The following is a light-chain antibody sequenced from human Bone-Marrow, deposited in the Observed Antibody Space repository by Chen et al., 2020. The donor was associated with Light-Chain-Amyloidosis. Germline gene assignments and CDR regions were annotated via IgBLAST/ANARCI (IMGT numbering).Light chain of an antibody. Sequence: IVLTQSPATLSLSPGERATLSCRASQSVTSFLAWYQQKPGQAPRLLIYDVSKRANGIPARFSGSGSGTDFTLTITSLEPEDFASYYCQQCSDWPLTFGGGTKLEIK. CDR1: QSVTSF. V-gene: IGKV3-11*01. J-gene: IGKJ4*01. CDR3: QQCSDWPLT. CDR2: DVS.